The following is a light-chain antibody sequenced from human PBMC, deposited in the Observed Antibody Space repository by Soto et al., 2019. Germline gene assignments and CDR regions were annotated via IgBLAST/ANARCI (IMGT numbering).Light chain of an antibody. V-gene: IGLV1-40*01. CDR1: SSNIGAGYD. CDR3: QSYDSSLSVVV. Sequence: QSVLTQPPSVSGAPGQRVTISCTGSSSNIGAGYDVHWYQHLPGTAPKLLIYGNSNRPSGVPDRFSASKSGTSASLAITGLQAEDEADYYCQSYDSSLSVVVFGGGTKLTVL. CDR2: GNS. J-gene: IGLJ2*01.